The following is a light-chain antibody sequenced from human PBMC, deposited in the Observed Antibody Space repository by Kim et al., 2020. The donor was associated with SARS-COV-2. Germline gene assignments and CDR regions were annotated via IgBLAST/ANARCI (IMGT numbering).Light chain of an antibody. CDR1: QDISNY. V-gene: IGKV1-27*01. CDR3: QKCYSAPLT. J-gene: IGKJ1*01. Sequence: AAAGARVTITCRASQDISNYLAWFQLKPGKAPKLLIYAASALQPGVPSRFSGSGSGTDFTLTVTSLQPEDVATYYCQKCYSAPLTFGQGTKVDIK. CDR2: AAS.